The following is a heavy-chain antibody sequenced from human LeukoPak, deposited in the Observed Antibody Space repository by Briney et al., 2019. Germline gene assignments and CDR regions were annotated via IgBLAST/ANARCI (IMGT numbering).Heavy chain of an antibody. CDR3: AKDLTVTAIPDY. CDR2: IYSGGST. D-gene: IGHD2-21*02. CDR1: GFTVSSNY. Sequence: GGSLRLSCAASGFTVSSNYMSWVRQAPGKGLEWVSVIYSGGSTYYADSVKGRFTISRDNSKNTLYLQMNSLRAEDTAVYYCAKDLTVTAIPDYWGQGTLVTVSS. V-gene: IGHV3-53*05. J-gene: IGHJ4*02.